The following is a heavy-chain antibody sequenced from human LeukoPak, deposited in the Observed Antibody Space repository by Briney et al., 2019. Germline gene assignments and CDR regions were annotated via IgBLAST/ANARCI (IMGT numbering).Heavy chain of an antibody. D-gene: IGHD3-16*01. J-gene: IGHJ4*02. CDR1: GGSIGNFY. Sequence: SETLSLTCTVSGGSIGNFYWTWIRQSPGKGLEWIGYIYYSGTTKYNPSLKSRVIISIDTSKNQFSLKMSSVTAADTAVYFCARDLGGGSYFDYWGQGTLVTVSS. V-gene: IGHV4-59*01. CDR3: ARDLGGGSYFDY. CDR2: IYYSGTT.